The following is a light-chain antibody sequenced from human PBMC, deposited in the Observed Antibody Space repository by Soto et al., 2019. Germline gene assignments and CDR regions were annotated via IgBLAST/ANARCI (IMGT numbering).Light chain of an antibody. J-gene: IGLJ1*01. CDR1: SSDVGGYNY. CDR2: DVS. CDR3: SSYTSSSTRV. Sequence: QSALTQPASVSGSPGQSITISCTGTSSDVGGYNYLSWYQHHPGKDPKIMIYDVSDRPSGVSNRFSGYKSGNTASLTISGLQNYDEADYYCSSYTSSSTRVFGTGTKLTVL. V-gene: IGLV2-14*03.